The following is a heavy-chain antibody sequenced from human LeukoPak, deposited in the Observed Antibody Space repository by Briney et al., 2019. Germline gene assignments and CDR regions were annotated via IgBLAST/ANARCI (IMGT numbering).Heavy chain of an antibody. Sequence: GGSLRLSCAASGFTFSSYGMHWVRQAPGKGLQWVAFIRYDGSNKYYADSVKGRFTISRDNSKNTLYLQMNSLRAEDTAVYYCASNPAGPTVASGDYWGQGTLVTVSS. CDR3: ASNPAGPTVASGDY. D-gene: IGHD4-23*01. CDR2: IRYDGSNK. CDR1: GFTFSSYG. J-gene: IGHJ4*02. V-gene: IGHV3-30*02.